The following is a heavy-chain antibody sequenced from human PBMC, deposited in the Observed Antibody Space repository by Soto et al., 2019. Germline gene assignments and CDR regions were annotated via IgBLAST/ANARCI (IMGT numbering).Heavy chain of an antibody. Sequence: LSLTCAVYGGSFSGYYWSWIRQPPGKGLEWIGEINHSGSTNYNPSLKSRVTISVDTSKNQFSLKLSSVTAADTAVYYCARGRGRYYGGLWWFDPWGQGTLVTVSS. CDR3: ARGRGRYYGGLWWFDP. J-gene: IGHJ5*02. CDR1: GGSFSGYY. V-gene: IGHV4-34*01. D-gene: IGHD4-17*01. CDR2: INHSGST.